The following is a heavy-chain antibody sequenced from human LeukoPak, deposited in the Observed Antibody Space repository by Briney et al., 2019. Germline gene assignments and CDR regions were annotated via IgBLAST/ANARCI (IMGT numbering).Heavy chain of an antibody. V-gene: IGHV5-51*01. J-gene: IGHJ3*02. CDR1: GYSFTSYW. CDR3: ARCTKQWLVDAFDI. CDR2: IYPGDSDA. D-gene: IGHD6-19*01. Sequence: GESLKISCKGSGYSFTSYWIGWVRQMPGKGLKWMGIIYPGDSDARYSPSFQGQVTISADKSISTAYLQWSSLKASDTAMYYCARCTKQWLVDAFDIWGQGTMVTVSS.